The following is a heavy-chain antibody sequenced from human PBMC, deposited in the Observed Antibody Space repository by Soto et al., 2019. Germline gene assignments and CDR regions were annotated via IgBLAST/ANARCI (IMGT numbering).Heavy chain of an antibody. D-gene: IGHD6-6*01. J-gene: IGHJ4*02. CDR2: ISYDRTTK. CDR3: AKDAHEYSTFFDY. V-gene: IGHV3-30*18. Sequence: QLHLVQSGAEVKKAGSSVKVSCKASGGTVSSYAITWVRQAPGKGLEWMGVISYDRTTKYYGDSVKGRFTISRDNSKSTVYLQMNSLRAEDTALYYCAKDAHEYSTFFDYWGQGTLVTVSS. CDR1: GGTVSSYA.